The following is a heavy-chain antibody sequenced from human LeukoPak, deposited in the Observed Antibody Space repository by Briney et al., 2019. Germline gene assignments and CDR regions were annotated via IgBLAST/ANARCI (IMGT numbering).Heavy chain of an antibody. CDR2: IIPIFGTA. CDR1: GGTFSSYA. CDR3: AVPRYGSGSYYNEDYFDY. J-gene: IGHJ4*02. Sequence: ASVKVSCKASGGTFSSYAISWVRQAPGQGLEWMGGIIPIFGTANYAQKFQGRVTITADESTSTAYMELSSLGSEDTAVYYCAVPRYGSGSYYNEDYFDYWGQGTLVTVSS. V-gene: IGHV1-69*01. D-gene: IGHD3-10*01.